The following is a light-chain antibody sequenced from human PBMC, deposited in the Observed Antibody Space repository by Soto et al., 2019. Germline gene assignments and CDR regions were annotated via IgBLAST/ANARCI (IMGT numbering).Light chain of an antibody. CDR1: QSLLHITGETF. CDR2: EFS. CDR3: MQSTQLPPT. J-gene: IGKJ5*01. V-gene: IGKV2D-29*02. Sequence: DVVMTQTPLSLSVAPGQPASISCKSSQSLLHITGETFLFWYLQKPGQSPQLLIYEFSTRVSGVPDIFSGSGSGTDFTLEISRVETDDVGIYYCMQSTQLPPTFGQGTRLGIE.